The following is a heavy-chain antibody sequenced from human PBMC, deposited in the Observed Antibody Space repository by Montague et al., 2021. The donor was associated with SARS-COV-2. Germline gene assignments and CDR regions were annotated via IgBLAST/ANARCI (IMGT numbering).Heavy chain of an antibody. Sequence: SLRLSCAASGFTFSDYYMRWIRQAPGKGLEWVSSISSSGSTIYYADSVKGRFTISRDNAKNSLYLQMNSLRAEDTAVYYCARVRHSYGYLSAFDIWGQGTMVTVSS. D-gene: IGHD5-18*01. CDR2: ISSSGSTI. J-gene: IGHJ3*02. CDR3: ARVRHSYGYLSAFDI. CDR1: GFTFSDYY. V-gene: IGHV3-11*01.